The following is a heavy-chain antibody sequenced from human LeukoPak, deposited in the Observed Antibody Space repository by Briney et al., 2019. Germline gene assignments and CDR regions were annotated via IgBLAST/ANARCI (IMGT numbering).Heavy chain of an antibody. D-gene: IGHD3-10*01. CDR2: ISGNGGTI. J-gene: IGHJ4*02. Sequence: GGSLRLSCAASGFIFNAYEMNWVRQAPGKGLEWVSYISGNGGTIYYADSVKGRFTISRDNAKNSVYLQMNSLRGEDTAVYYCAREYGSGDFWGQGTRVTVSS. V-gene: IGHV3-48*03. CDR3: AREYGSGDF. CDR1: GFIFNAYE.